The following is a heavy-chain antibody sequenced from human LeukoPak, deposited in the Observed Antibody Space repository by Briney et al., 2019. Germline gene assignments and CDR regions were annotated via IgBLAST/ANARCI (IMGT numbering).Heavy chain of an antibody. Sequence: PGGSLRLSCAASGFMFRNYGMHWVRQAPGKGLEWAAIISYDGSNKYYADSVKGRFTISRDNAKNTLYLQMNSLRAEDTAVYYCARETILNLMDVWGQGTTVTVSS. CDR2: ISYDGSNK. V-gene: IGHV3-33*01. CDR3: ARETILNLMDV. D-gene: IGHD3-9*01. J-gene: IGHJ6*02. CDR1: GFMFRNYG.